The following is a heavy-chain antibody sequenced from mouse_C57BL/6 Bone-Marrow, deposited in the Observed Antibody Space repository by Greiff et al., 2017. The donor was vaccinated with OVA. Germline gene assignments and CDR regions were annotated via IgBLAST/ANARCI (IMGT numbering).Heavy chain of an antibody. Sequence: QVQLKESGAELARPGASVKLSCKASGYTFTSYGISWVKQRTGQGLEWIGEIYPRSGNTYYNEKFKGKATLTADKSSSTAYMELRSLTSEDSAVYFCARRTTVVASYYFDYWGQGTTLTVSS. D-gene: IGHD1-1*01. CDR1: GYTFTSYG. CDR2: IYPRSGNT. J-gene: IGHJ2*01. CDR3: ARRTTVVASYYFDY. V-gene: IGHV1-81*01.